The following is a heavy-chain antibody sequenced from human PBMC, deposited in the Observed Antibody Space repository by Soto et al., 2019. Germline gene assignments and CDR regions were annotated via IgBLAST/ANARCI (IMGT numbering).Heavy chain of an antibody. CDR3: ARSWSGSTSGRVDV. Sequence: PGGSLRLSCVVSGFNFDDHVMHWVRQVPGKGLEWVGHINWDGYSIGYGGSVRGRLSISRDNAKNTLYLQMNSLRPEDTALYFCARSWSGSTSGRVDVWGQGTTVTVSS. V-gene: IGHV3-9*01. CDR1: GFNFDDHV. J-gene: IGHJ6*02. CDR2: INWDGYSI. D-gene: IGHD3-3*01.